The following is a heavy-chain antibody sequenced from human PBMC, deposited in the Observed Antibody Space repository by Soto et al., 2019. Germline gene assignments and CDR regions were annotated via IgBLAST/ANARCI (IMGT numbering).Heavy chain of an antibody. CDR3: ARDGRGSSFIFYFDY. J-gene: IGHJ4*02. CDR1: GFTFSDYS. Sequence: EVHLVESGGGLVKPGGSPRLSCAASGFTFSDYSMDWVRQAPGKGLEWVASISSSSTYISYADSVRGRVTISRDNAKNSLYLQMNSLTAEDTAVYYCARDGRGSSFIFYFDYWGQGTLVTVSS. CDR2: ISSSSTYI. D-gene: IGHD1-26*01. V-gene: IGHV3-21*01.